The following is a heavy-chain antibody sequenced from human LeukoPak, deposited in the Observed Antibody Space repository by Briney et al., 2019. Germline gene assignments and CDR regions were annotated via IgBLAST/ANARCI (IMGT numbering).Heavy chain of an antibody. V-gene: IGHV4-39*01. D-gene: IGHD3-22*01. Sequence: SETLSLTCTVPGGSFSSTSYYWAWIRQPSGKGLEWIGSISHTGSTYYNPSLKSRVTISVDTSKNQFSLRLSSVTAADTAVHYCARLTFYYDGSGYYFDYWGQGTLVTVSS. CDR3: ARLTFYYDGSGYYFDY. CDR1: GGSFSSTSYY. CDR2: ISHTGST. J-gene: IGHJ4*02.